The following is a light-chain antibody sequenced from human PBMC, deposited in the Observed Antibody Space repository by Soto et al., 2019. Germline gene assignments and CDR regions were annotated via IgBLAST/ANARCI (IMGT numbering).Light chain of an antibody. CDR2: DAS. CDR1: QSVSSF. J-gene: IGKJ4*01. CDR3: QQRSNWPPT. V-gene: IGKV3-11*01. Sequence: EIVLTQSPATLSLSPGERATLSCRASQSVSSFLAWYQQRPGHPPRLLIYDASTRATGIPTKFSGSGSGTDFTLTINTLEPEDFAVYYCQQRSNWPPTFGGGTKVEIK.